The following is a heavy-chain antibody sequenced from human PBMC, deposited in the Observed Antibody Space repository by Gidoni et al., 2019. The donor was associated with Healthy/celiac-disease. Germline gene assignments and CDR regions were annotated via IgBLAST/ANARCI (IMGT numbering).Heavy chain of an antibody. CDR2: IKQEGSEK. CDR1: GFTVSSYW. CDR3: ARVGWQQLSLDY. D-gene: IGHD6-13*01. V-gene: IGHV3-7*01. Sequence: EVQLVESGGGLVQPGGSLRLSCAASGFTVSSYWMSWVRQAPGKGLEWVANIKQEGSEKYYVDSVKGRFTISRDNAKNSLYLQMNSLRAEDTAVYYCARVGWQQLSLDYWGQGTLVTVSS. J-gene: IGHJ4*02.